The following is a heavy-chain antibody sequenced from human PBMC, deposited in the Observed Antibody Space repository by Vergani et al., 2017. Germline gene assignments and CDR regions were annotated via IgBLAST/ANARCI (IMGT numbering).Heavy chain of an antibody. CDR3: SRETYYYGSGSAAVDY. CDR2: INPNSGGT. D-gene: IGHD3-10*01. V-gene: IGHV1-2*02. J-gene: IGHJ4*02. Sequence: QVQLVQSGAEVKKPGASVKVSCKASGYTFTGYYMHWVRQAPGQGLEWMGWINPNSGGTNYAQKFQGRVTMTRDTSISTAYMELSRLSSDDTAVYYCSRETYYYGSGSAAVDYWGQGTLVTVSS. CDR1: GYTFTGYY.